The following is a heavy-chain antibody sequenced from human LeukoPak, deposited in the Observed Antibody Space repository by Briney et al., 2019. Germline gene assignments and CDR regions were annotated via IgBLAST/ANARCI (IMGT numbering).Heavy chain of an antibody. CDR2: IYNSAST. CDR1: GGSISSSSYY. V-gene: IGHV4-39*01. Sequence: SETLSLTCTVSGGSISSSSYYGGWIRQPPGKGLEWIGSIYNSASTYYNPSLKSRVTISVDTSKNQFSLKLSSVTAADTAVYYGAIIIVNNSGFDSGAREPWSPSPQ. J-gene: IGHJ4*02. CDR3: AIIIVNNSGFDS. D-gene: IGHD3-10*01.